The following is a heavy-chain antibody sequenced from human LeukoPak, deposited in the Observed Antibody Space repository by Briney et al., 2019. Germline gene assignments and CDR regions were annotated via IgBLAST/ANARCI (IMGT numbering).Heavy chain of an antibody. J-gene: IGHJ4*02. Sequence: ASVKVSCKASGYTFTTYGISWVRQAPGQGLEWMGWISAYNGNTNYAQKLQGRVTMTTDTSTSTAYMELRSLRSDDTAVYYRARDGGYSYGSVSQLGEFDYWGQGTLVTVSS. CDR1: GYTFTTYG. CDR3: ARDGGYSYGSVSQLGEFDY. CDR2: ISAYNGNT. D-gene: IGHD5-18*01. V-gene: IGHV1-18*01.